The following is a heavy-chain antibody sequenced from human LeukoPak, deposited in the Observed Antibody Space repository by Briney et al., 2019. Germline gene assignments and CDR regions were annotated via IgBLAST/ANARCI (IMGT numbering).Heavy chain of an antibody. Sequence: SETLSLTCTVSGGSISSYYWSWIRQPPGKGLEWIGYIYYSGSTNCNPSLKSRVTISVDTSKNQFSLKLSSVTAADTAVYYCASYSGYGLDYWGQGTLVTVSS. CDR1: GGSISSYY. D-gene: IGHD5-12*01. V-gene: IGHV4-59*01. J-gene: IGHJ4*02. CDR3: ASYSGYGLDY. CDR2: IYYSGST.